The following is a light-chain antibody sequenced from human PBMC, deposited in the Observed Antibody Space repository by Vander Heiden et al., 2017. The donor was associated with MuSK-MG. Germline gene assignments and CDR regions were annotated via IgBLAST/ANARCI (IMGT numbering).Light chain of an antibody. V-gene: IGKV1-9*01. J-gene: IGKJ1*01. Sequence: DIQLTQSPSFLSASVGDRVTITCRASQGISSYLTWYQQKPGKAPKLLIYIASTWQSGVPSRFSGSGSGTEFTLTISSLQPEDSATYYCQQGNNYPWTFGQGTKVEIK. CDR3: QQGNNYPWT. CDR1: QGISSY. CDR2: IAS.